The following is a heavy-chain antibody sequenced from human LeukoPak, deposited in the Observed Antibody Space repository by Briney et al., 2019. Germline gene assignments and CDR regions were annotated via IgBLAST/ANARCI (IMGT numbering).Heavy chain of an antibody. V-gene: IGHV3-30*18. Sequence: GRSLRLSCAASGFTFSSYGMHWVRQAPGKGLEWVAVISYDGSNKCYADSVKGRFTISRDNSKNTLYLQMNSLRAEDTAVYYCAKELGNRPFQHLFDYWGQGTLVTVSS. CDR3: AKELGNRPFQHLFDY. CDR2: ISYDGSNK. J-gene: IGHJ4*02. CDR1: GFTFSSYG. D-gene: IGHD1-14*01.